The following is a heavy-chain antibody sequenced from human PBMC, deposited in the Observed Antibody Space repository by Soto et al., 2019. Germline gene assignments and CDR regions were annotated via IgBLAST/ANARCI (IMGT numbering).Heavy chain of an antibody. CDR1: GFTFGTFA. J-gene: IGHJ5*02. CDR2: ISGSGDRT. CDR3: AKLRYYDFWSGENWFDP. Sequence: GGSLRLSCAASGFTFGTFAMSWVRQAPGKGLEWVSFISGSGDRTSYADPVKGRFTISRDASENMLYLQMNSLRLEDTAIYYCAKLRYYDFWSGENWFDPWGQGTLVTVSS. D-gene: IGHD3-3*01. V-gene: IGHV3-23*01.